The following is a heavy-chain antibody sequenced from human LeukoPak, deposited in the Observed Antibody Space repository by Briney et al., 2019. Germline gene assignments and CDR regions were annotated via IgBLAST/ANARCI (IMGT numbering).Heavy chain of an antibody. CDR2: FNRVWCST. Sequence: GGSLSLSCKTSGFLFRAYWLGWVREAPGPGVVSVSRFNRVWCSTSYADSVKGRFTISRDNAKNTLYLQMNSLRAEDTAVYYCASPITIISGHVNYWGQGTLVTVSS. CDR3: ASPITIISGHVNY. V-gene: IGHV3-74*01. CDR1: GFLFRAYW. D-gene: IGHD3-22*01. J-gene: IGHJ4*02.